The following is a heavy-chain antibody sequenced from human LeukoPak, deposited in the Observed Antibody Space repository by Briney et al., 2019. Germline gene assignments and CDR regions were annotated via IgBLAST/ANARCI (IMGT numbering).Heavy chain of an antibody. J-gene: IGHJ4*02. Sequence: GGSLRLSCAVSGFTVSSYVMHWVRQAPGEGLVWVSRINHDESDIRYADSVKGRSTISRDNAKNSLYLQMNSLRAEDTAVYYCARDRLEFDYWGQGTLVTVSS. V-gene: IGHV3-74*01. D-gene: IGHD1-1*01. CDR1: GFTVSSYV. CDR3: ARDRLEFDY. CDR2: INHDESDI.